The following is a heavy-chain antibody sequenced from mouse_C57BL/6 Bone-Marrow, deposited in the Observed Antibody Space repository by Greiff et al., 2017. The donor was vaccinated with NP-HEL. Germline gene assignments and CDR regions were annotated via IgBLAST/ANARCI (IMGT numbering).Heavy chain of an antibody. CDR3: ARDGSLYYFDY. V-gene: IGHV1-50*01. D-gene: IGHD1-1*01. J-gene: IGHJ2*01. CDR1: GYTFTSYW. Sequence: QVQLQQPGAELVKPGASVKLSCKASGYTFTSYWMQWVKQRPGQGLEWIGEIDPSDSYTNYNQKFKGKATLTVDTSSSTAYMQRSSLTSEDSAVYYCARDGSLYYFDYWGQGTTLTVSS. CDR2: IDPSDSYT.